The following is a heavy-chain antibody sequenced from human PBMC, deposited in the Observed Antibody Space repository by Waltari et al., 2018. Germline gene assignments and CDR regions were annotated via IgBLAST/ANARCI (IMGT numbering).Heavy chain of an antibody. V-gene: IGHV3-23*01. Sequence: EVQLLESGGGLVQPGGSLRLSCAASGFTFSSYAMSWVRQAPGKGLEWVSAISDNGRNPYDADSVKCQFTNSRDNSKNTLYLKMNSLRAEDTAVYYCARSTLVVTIINYFDYWGQGTLVTVSS. CDR1: GFTFSSYA. CDR3: ARSTLVVTIINYFDY. CDR2: ISDNGRNP. D-gene: IGHD3-22*01. J-gene: IGHJ4*02.